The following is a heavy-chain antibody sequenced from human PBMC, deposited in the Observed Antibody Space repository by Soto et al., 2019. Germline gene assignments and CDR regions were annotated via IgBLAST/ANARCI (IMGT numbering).Heavy chain of an antibody. CDR1: GYTFTRYG. CDR3: ARNTGTLTIFGVVISNNWFDP. CDR2: ISAYNGNT. Sequence: ASVKVSCKASGYTFTRYGISWVRQAPGQGLEWMGWISAYNGNTNYAQKLQGRVTMTTDTSTSTAYMELRSLRSDDTAVYYCARNTGTLTIFGVVISNNWFDPWGQGTLVTVSS. D-gene: IGHD3-3*01. V-gene: IGHV1-18*01. J-gene: IGHJ5*02.